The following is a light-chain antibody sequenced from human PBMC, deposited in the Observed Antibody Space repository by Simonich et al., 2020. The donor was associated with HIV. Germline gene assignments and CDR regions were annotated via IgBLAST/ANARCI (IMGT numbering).Light chain of an antibody. Sequence: EIVLTQSPATLSLSPGDRATLPCRASHSVSCYLAWYQQKPGQAPRPLIYDASNRATGIPDLFSGSESGTDFTLTISSLEPEAFAVYYCQQRCNWPPALTFGGGTKVKIK. V-gene: IGKV3-11*01. CDR1: HSVSCY. CDR2: DAS. CDR3: QQRCNWPPALT. J-gene: IGKJ4*01.